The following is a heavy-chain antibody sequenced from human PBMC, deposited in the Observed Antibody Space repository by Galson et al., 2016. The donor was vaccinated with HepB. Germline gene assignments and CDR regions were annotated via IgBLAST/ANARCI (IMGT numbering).Heavy chain of an antibody. Sequence: SLRLSCAASGFTFDDNVMHWVRQAPGKGLEWVSGINWNSDNISYADSVKGRFTVSRDNAKNSLYLQMNSLRVEDTALYYCARDVAVVVRTSWYFDLWGRGTLVTVPS. J-gene: IGHJ2*01. D-gene: IGHD2-15*01. CDR3: ARDVAVVVRTSWYFDL. CDR1: GFTFDDNV. V-gene: IGHV3-9*01. CDR2: INWNSDNI.